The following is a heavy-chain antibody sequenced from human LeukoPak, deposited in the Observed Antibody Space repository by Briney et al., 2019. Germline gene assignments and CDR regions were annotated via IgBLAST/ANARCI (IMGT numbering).Heavy chain of an antibody. D-gene: IGHD2-21*02. CDR3: AHRTAIEWFDP. J-gene: IGHJ5*02. V-gene: IGHV2-5*02. Sequence: SGPTLVKPTHTLTLTWTFSGFSLSTSGVGVGWIRQPPGKALEWLALIYWDDDKRYSPSLKSRITITKDTSKNQIVLTMTNMDPANTATYYCAHRTAIEWFDPWGQGTLVTVSS. CDR2: IYWDDDK. CDR1: GFSLSTSGVG.